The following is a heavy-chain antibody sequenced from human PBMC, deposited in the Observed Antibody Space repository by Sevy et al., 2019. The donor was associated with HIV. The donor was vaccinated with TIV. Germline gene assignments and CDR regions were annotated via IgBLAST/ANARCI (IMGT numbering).Heavy chain of an antibody. V-gene: IGHV1-8*01. CDR3: ARARLDYEFWSGSYFSRAPWGYKYYAMDV. J-gene: IGHJ6*02. CDR2: MNPNNGNT. Sequence: ASVKVSCKAAGYSFTNFDINWVRQATGQGLEWMGWMNPNNGNTHYAQKFQGRVTMTRSSSANTAYMELSSLTSEETAIYYCARARLDYEFWSGSYFSRAPWGYKYYAMDVWGQRTTVTVSS. CDR1: GYSFTNFD. D-gene: IGHD3-3*01.